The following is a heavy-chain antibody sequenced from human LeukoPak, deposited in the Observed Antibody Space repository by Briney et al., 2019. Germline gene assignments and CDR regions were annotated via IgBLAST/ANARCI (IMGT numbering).Heavy chain of an antibody. CDR2: IYTSGST. Sequence: SETLSLTCTVSGGSISSYYWSWIRQPAGKGLEWIGRIYTSGSTNYNPSLKSRVTMSVDTSKNQFSLKLSSVTAADTAVYYCAREYTLYRSGWFLDYWGQGAVVTVSS. D-gene: IGHD6-19*01. CDR3: AREYTLYRSGWFLDY. CDR1: GGSISSYY. V-gene: IGHV4-4*07. J-gene: IGHJ4*02.